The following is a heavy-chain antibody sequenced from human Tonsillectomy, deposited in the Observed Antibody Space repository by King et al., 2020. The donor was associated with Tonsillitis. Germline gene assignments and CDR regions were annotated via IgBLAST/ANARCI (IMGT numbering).Heavy chain of an antibody. CDR2: LSGRGGGT. V-gene: IGHV3-23*04. CDR1: GFTISSYA. Sequence: EVQLVDSGGGLVQSGDSLRLSCAASGFTISSYAMAWVRQAPGKGLEWVSGLSGRGGGTYYADSVKGRFTISRDNSKNTLYLQMGSLRAEDTAVYYCAKDWGRMGVGATIGDWGQGTLVTVSS. D-gene: IGHD1-26*01. CDR3: AKDWGRMGVGATIGD. J-gene: IGHJ4*02.